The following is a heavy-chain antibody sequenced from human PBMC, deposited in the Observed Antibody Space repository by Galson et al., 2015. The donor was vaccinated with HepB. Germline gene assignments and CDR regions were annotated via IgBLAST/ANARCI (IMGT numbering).Heavy chain of an antibody. CDR1: GFSFSGYW. Sequence: SLRLSCAGSGFSFSGYWMAWVRQAPGKGLEGVAHIKQDGSVKYYVDSVKGRFTISRDNAKNSLYLQLDSVKAEDTAVYYCARGRGMDVWGQGTTVTVSS. CDR2: IKQDGSVK. J-gene: IGHJ6*02. CDR3: ARGRGMDV. V-gene: IGHV3-7*04.